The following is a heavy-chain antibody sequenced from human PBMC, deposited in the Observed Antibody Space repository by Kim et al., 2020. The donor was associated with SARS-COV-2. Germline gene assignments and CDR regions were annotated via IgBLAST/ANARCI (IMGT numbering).Heavy chain of an antibody. CDR3: AKGVAAAGYYGLDV. V-gene: IGHV3-30*02. J-gene: IGHJ6*02. Sequence: GGSLRLSCVSSGFTFSTHGMYWVRQGPAKGLEWVAYIWYDGSNEDYGDSVRGRFTISRDNSKRTVYLEMNSLRVYDTAVYYCAKGVAAAGYYGLDVWVQG. CDR2: IWYDGSNE. D-gene: IGHD6-13*01. CDR1: GFTFSTHG.